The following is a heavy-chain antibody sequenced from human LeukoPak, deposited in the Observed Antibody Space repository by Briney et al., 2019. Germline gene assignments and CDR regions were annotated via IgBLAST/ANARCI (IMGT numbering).Heavy chain of an antibody. J-gene: IGHJ4*02. D-gene: IGHD6-19*01. CDR3: AKSGGSSSGWYAY. V-gene: IGHV3-23*01. CDR1: GFTVSTNY. Sequence: PGGSLRLSCAASGFTVSTNYMSWVRQAPGKGLKWVSVLSGSGNSTYYADSVKGRFTISRDNSKNTLYLQMNSLRAEDTAVYYCAKSGGSSSGWYAYWGQGTLVTVSS. CDR2: LSGSGNST.